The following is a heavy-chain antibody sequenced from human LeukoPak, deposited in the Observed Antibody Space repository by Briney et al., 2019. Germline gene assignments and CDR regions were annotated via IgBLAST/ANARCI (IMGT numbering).Heavy chain of an antibody. V-gene: IGHV1-69*13. CDR1: GGTFSSYA. J-gene: IGHJ4*02. Sequence: SVKVSCKAPGGTFSSYAISWVRQAPGQGLEWMGGIIPIFGTANYAQKFQGRVTITADESTSTAYMELSSLRSEDTAVYYCARPLGYSYGYFDYWGQGTLVTVSS. CDR3: ARPLGYSYGYFDY. D-gene: IGHD5-18*01. CDR2: IIPIFGTA.